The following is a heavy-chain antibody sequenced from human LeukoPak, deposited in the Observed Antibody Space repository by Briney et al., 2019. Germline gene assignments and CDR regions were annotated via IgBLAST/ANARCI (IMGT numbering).Heavy chain of an antibody. CDR2: IYSSGST. D-gene: IGHD3-22*01. CDR3: ARVGFDYYDSSGYSAFDI. Sequence: KPSETLSLTCTVSGVSISSYYWSWIRQPAGKGLEWIGRIYSSGSTNYNPSLESRVTMSVDTSTNQFPLKLSSVPAADTAVYYCARVGFDYYDSSGYSAFDIWGQGTMVTVSS. J-gene: IGHJ3*02. CDR1: GVSISSYY. V-gene: IGHV4-4*07.